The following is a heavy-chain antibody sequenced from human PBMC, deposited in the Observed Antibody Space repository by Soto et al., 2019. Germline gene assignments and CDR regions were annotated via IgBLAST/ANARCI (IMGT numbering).Heavy chain of an antibody. J-gene: IGHJ6*03. CDR2: IYYSGST. CDR3: AVTVVQAGMGAYYSYLDV. CDR1: GGSISSGGYY. Sequence: PSGTLSLTCTVSGGSISSGGYYWSWIRQHPGKGLEWIGYIYYSGSTYYNPSLKSRVTISVDTSKNQFSLKLSSVTAADTAVYYCAVTVVQAGMGAYYSYLDVWVKGTTVTVSS. V-gene: IGHV4-31*03. D-gene: IGHD2-2*01.